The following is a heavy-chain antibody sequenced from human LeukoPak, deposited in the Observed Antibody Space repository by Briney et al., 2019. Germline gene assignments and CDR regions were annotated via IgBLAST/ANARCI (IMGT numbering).Heavy chain of an antibody. CDR3: ANLYYYYYDSSGYYYFDY. V-gene: IGHV3-23*01. CDR2: ISGSGGST. J-gene: IGHJ4*02. Sequence: GGSLRLSCAGSGFTFSRFGMHWVRQAPGKGLEWVSAISGSGGSTYYADSVKGRFTISRDNSKNTLYLQMNSLRAEDTAVYYCANLYYYYYDSSGYYYFDYWGQGTLVTVSS. CDR1: GFTFSRFG. D-gene: IGHD3-22*01.